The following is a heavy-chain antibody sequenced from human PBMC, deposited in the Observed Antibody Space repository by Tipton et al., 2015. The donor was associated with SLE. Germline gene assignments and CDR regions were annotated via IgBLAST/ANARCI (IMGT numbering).Heavy chain of an antibody. V-gene: IGHV4-61*02. D-gene: IGHD3-3*01. Sequence: TLSLTCTVSGDSISSGTYYWSWIRQPAGKGLEWIGRIDTSGDTKYSPSLKSRVTISVDTSKNLFFVKLTSVTAADTAVYYCVRAVSGYFNFCYMDVWGRGTTVTISS. CDR2: IDTSGDT. CDR3: VRAVSGYFNFCYMDV. CDR1: GDSISSGTYY. J-gene: IGHJ6*03.